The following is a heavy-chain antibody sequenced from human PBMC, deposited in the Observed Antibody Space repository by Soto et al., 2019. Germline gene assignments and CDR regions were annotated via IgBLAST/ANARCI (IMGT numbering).Heavy chain of an antibody. V-gene: IGHV4-39*01. Sequence: TSETLSLTCTVSGGSISSSSYYCGWIRQPPGKGLEWIGSIYYSGSTYYNPSLKSRVTISVDTSKNQFSLKLSSVTAADTAVYYCARGPRPPRIFGPAWDAFDIWGQGTMVTVSS. CDR3: ARGPRPPRIFGPAWDAFDI. CDR2: IYYSGST. CDR1: GGSISSSSYY. D-gene: IGHD3-3*01. J-gene: IGHJ3*02.